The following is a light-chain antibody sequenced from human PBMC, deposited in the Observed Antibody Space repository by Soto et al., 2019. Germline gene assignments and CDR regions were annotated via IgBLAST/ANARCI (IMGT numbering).Light chain of an antibody. CDR2: NNN. Sequence: QLVLTQPPSASGTPGQRVTISCSGSSSNIGTNTVNWYQQLPGTAPKLLIYNNNQRPSGVPDRFSDSKSGTSASLAISGLQSEDEADYYCAAWDDSLNGLVFGGGTKLTVL. V-gene: IGLV1-44*01. CDR3: AAWDDSLNGLV. CDR1: SSNIGTNT. J-gene: IGLJ2*01.